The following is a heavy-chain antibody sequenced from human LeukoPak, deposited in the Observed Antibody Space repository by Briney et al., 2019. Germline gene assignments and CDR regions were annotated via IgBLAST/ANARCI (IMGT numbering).Heavy chain of an antibody. J-gene: IGHJ3*02. CDR1: GDSVGSPY. Sequence: PSETLSLTCTVSGDSVGSPYWSWIRPPPGNGLEWIGYIFHVGSTNYNPSLKSRVTISVDTSKNQFSLKLNSVTAADTAVYYCARDYYDSRGEAFDIWGQGTIVTVSS. CDR2: IFHVGST. D-gene: IGHD3-22*01. V-gene: IGHV4-59*02. CDR3: ARDYYDSRGEAFDI.